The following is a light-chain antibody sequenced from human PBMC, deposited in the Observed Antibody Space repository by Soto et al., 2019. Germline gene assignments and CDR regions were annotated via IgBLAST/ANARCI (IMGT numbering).Light chain of an antibody. V-gene: IGLV2-8*01. J-gene: IGLJ1*01. CDR1: KNHIGVYDF. Sequence: QSALTQPPSASGIPGQSVTISCTGTKNHIGVYDFVSWYQHHPGKAPRLIIYEVVQRPSGVPDRFSGSKSGNTASLTVSGLQAADEAYYFCKSYAGSNTYVFGSGTK. CDR2: EVV. CDR3: KSYAGSNTYV.